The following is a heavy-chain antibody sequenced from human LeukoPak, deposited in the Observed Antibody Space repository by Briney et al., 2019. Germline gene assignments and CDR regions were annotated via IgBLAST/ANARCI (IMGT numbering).Heavy chain of an antibody. CDR2: IYSSGST. V-gene: IGHV4-61*02. CDR3: ATIPGIVGATGGYY. CDR1: GGSISSETYY. J-gene: IGHJ4*02. D-gene: IGHD1-26*01. Sequence: PSETLSLTCTVSGGSISSETYYWTWVRQPAGKGLEWIGRIYSSGSTSYNPSLKSRVTISVDTSKNQSSLELNSVTASDTAVYYCATIPGIVGATGGYYWGQGTLVTVSS.